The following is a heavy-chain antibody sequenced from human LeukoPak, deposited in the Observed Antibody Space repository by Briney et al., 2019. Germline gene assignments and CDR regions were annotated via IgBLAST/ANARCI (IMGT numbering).Heavy chain of an antibody. J-gene: IGHJ4*02. Sequence: SETLSLTCTVSGDSTSSSTYYWGWIRQPPGRGLEGLGRFYYTGSTYYNPSLKSRVTISVDTSKNQFSLKLSSVTAADTAVYYCARHLYSSTRNPTFDYWGQGTLVTVSS. CDR3: ARHLYSSTRNPTFDY. CDR2: FYYTGST. D-gene: IGHD6-13*01. V-gene: IGHV4-39*01. CDR1: GDSTSSSTYY.